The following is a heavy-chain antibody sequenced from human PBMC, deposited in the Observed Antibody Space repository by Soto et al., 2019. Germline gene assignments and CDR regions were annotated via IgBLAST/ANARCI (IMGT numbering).Heavy chain of an antibody. CDR3: AGDRLGIQPFDY. V-gene: IGHV3-21*01. D-gene: IGHD7-27*01. J-gene: IGHJ4*02. CDR2: ISSSSSYI. CDR1: GFTFSSYS. Sequence: GGSLRLSCAASGFTFSSYSMNWVRQAPGKGLEWVSSISSSSSYIYYADSVKGRFTISRDNAKNSLYLQMNSLRAEDTAVYYCAGDRLGIQPFDYWGQGTLVTVSS.